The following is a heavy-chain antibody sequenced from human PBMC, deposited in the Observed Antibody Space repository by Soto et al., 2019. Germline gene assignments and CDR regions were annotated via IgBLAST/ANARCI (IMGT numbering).Heavy chain of an antibody. D-gene: IGHD3-22*01. CDR3: ARSVGDSSGYYDY. Sequence: ASVKVSCKASGYTFTSYAMHWVRQAPGQRLEWMGWINAGNGNTKYSQKFQGRVTITRDTSASTAYMELSSLRSEDTAVYYCARSVGDSSGYYDYWGQGTLVIGSS. CDR2: INAGNGNT. CDR1: GYTFTSYA. J-gene: IGHJ4*02. V-gene: IGHV1-3*01.